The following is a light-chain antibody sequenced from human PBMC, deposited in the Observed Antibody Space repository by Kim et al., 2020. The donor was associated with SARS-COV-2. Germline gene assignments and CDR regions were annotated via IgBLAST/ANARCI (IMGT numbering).Light chain of an antibody. J-gene: IGLJ1*01. CDR2: DVT. CDR1: SCDVGGFNY. V-gene: IGLV2-14*01. Sequence: QSALTQPASVSGSPGQSITISCTGTSCDVGGFNYVSWYQQYPGKAPKLMIYDVTKRPLGISNRFSGSKFGNTASLTISGLQADDESDYYCSSYTSSSTFVFGTGTKVTVL. CDR3: SSYTSSSTFV.